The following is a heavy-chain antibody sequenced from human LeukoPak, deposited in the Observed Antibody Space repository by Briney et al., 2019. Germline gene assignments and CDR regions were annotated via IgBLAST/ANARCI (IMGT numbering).Heavy chain of an antibody. J-gene: IGHJ4*02. D-gene: IGHD3-10*01. CDR2: IIPIFGTA. V-gene: IGHV1-69*05. Sequence: SVKVSCKASGGTFSSYAISWVRQAPGQGLEWMGGIIPIFGTANYAQKFQGRVTITTDESTSTAYMELSSLRSEDTAVYYCARAPYYYGSGSYYLRGWGQGTLVTVSS. CDR1: GGTFSSYA. CDR3: ARAPYYYGSGSYYLRG.